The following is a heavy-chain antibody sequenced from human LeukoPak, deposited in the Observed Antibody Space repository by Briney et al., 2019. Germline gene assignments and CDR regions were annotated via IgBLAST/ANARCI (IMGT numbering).Heavy chain of an antibody. D-gene: IGHD5-12*01. CDR3: ARASPMSLAPAFDI. J-gene: IGHJ3*02. Sequence: KPSETLSLTCTVSGDSISSYYWSWIRQPPGKGLEWIGYIYYSGSTNYNPSLKSRVTISVDSSKNQFSLKPSSVTAADTAVYYCARASPMSLAPAFDIWGQGTMVTVSS. CDR1: GDSISSYY. CDR2: IYYSGST. V-gene: IGHV4-59*01.